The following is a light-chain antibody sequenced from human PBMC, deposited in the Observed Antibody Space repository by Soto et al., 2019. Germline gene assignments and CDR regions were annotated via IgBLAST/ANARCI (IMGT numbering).Light chain of an antibody. CDR3: QQYGDSPLYT. V-gene: IGKV3-20*01. J-gene: IGKJ2*01. CDR2: GAS. CDR1: QIVTSSY. Sequence: EIVLTQSPSTLSLSPGERATRSCRASQIVTSSYLAWYQQKPGQAPRLLIYGASSRATGIPDRFSGSGSGTDFTLIVCRLEPEDFAVYYWQQYGDSPLYTFGQGTKMEI.